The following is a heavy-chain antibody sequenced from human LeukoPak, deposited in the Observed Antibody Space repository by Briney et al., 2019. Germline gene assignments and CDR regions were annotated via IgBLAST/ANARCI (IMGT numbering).Heavy chain of an antibody. D-gene: IGHD6-13*01. J-gene: IGHJ3*02. CDR3: ARLNRRQQLVPRGAFDI. CDR2: IYNSETT. CDR1: GGSISINTYF. V-gene: IGHV4-39*06. Sequence: SETLSLTCTVSGGSISINTYFWGRIPQSPGKGLVWIGKIYNSETTYYNPSLKNQVTIPVDTSNNQYALHLSPVTAADTAVYYCARLNRRQQLVPRGAFDIWGQGTMVTVSS.